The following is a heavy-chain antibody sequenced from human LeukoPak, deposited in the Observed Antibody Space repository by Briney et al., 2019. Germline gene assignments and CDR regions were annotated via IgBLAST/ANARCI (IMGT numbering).Heavy chain of an antibody. Sequence: GALRLSCAASGFIFRSSSTSWVRQAPGKGLEWVSHISTVGDITHYAESVEGRFTISRDNSRNTLYLQMYSLSVDDTAVYYCAKVKSSLTLVGAWGQGTLVTVSS. CDR3: AKVKSSLTLVGA. D-gene: IGHD3-3*02. V-gene: IGHV3-23*01. CDR1: GFIFRSSS. CDR2: ISTVGDIT. J-gene: IGHJ5*02.